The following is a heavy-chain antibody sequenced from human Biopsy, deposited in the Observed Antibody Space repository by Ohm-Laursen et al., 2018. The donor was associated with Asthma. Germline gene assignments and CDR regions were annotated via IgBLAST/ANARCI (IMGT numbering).Heavy chain of an antibody. J-gene: IGHJ6*02. CDR2: IYYSGTT. Sequence: GTLSLTYSLSSGSGGYMRSGNYYWGWIRQPPGKGLEWIGSIYYSGTTYYNPSLKSRFTVSADTTKNQFSLKPTSVTAADTAVYYCVRGSSSWHHGPFHYYYGLDVWGQGTTATVSS. CDR3: VRGSSSWHHGPFHYYYGLDV. V-gene: IGHV4-39*01. CDR1: SGSGGYMRSGNYY. D-gene: IGHD6-13*01.